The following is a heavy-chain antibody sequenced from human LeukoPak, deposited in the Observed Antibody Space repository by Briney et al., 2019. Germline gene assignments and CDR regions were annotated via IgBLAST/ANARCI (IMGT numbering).Heavy chain of an antibody. J-gene: IGHJ4*02. CDR2: IYTSGST. Sequence: TPSETLSLTCTVSGGSISSYYWSWIRQPAGKGLEWIGRIYTSGSTSYNPSLKSRVTMSVDTSKNQFSLKLSSVTAADTAVYYCAIESDFWSGAYFDYWGQGTLVTVSS. CDR1: GGSISSYY. V-gene: IGHV4-4*07. D-gene: IGHD3-3*01. CDR3: AIESDFWSGAYFDY.